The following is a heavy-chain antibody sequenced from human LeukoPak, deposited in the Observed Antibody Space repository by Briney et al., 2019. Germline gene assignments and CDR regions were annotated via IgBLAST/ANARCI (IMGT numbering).Heavy chain of an antibody. CDR2: ISSSNSTI. Sequence: PGGSLRLSCAASGFTFSSYEMNWVRQAPGRGLEWISYISSSNSTIYYADSVKGRFTISRDNAKNSLYLQMNSLRAEDTAVYYCARDLLSSSWYTPMWFDPWGQGTLVTVSS. CDR3: ARDLLSSSWYTPMWFDP. V-gene: IGHV3-48*03. CDR1: GFTFSSYE. D-gene: IGHD6-13*01. J-gene: IGHJ5*02.